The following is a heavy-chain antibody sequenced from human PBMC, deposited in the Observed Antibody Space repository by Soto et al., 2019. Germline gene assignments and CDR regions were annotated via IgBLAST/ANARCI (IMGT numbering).Heavy chain of an antibody. D-gene: IGHD6-19*01. V-gene: IGHV3-73*02. J-gene: IGHJ4*02. Sequence: EVQLVESGGGLVQPGGSLKLSCAASGFTFSGSAMHWVRQASGKGLEWVGRIRSKANSYATAYAASVKGRLTISRDDSTNTAYLQMNSLKTEDTAVYYCTRDSSGWPDWGQGTLVTVSS. CDR3: TRDSSGWPD. CDR2: IRSKANSYAT. CDR1: GFTFSGSA.